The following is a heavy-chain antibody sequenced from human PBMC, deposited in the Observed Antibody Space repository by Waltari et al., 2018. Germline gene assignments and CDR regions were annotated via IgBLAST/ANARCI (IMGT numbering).Heavy chain of an antibody. CDR3: ARGRPYCTNGVCYWRNYYFDY. D-gene: IGHD2-8*01. Sequence: QVQLQQWGAGLLKPSETLSLTCAVYGGSFSGYSWSWIRQPPGTGLGWIGEINPSGSTNYNPTLKGRVTISVDTSKNQFSRKLSAVTAADTAVYYCARGRPYCTNGVCYWRNYYFDYWGQGTLVTVSS. V-gene: IGHV4-34*01. J-gene: IGHJ4*02. CDR1: GGSFSGYS. CDR2: INPSGST.